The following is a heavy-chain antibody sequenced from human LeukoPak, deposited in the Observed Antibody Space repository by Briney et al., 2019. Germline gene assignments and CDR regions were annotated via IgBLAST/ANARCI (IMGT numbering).Heavy chain of an antibody. CDR2: ISGSGGST. CDR3: AKDVVSGDYSYFDY. Sequence: GGSLRLSCAASGFTFSSYAMSWVGQAPGKGLEWVSAISGSGGSTYYADSVKGRFTISRDNSKNTLYLQMNSLRAEDTAVYYCAKDVVSGDYSYFDYWGQGTLVTVSS. V-gene: IGHV3-23*01. CDR1: GFTFSSYA. J-gene: IGHJ4*02. D-gene: IGHD4-17*01.